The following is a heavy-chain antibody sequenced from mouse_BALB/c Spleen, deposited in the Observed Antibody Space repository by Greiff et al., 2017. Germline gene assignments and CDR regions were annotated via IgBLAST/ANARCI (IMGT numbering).Heavy chain of an antibody. J-gene: IGHJ3*01. V-gene: IGHV1S81*02. CDR3: ASDDGYYGAY. CDR1: GYTFTSYW. Sequence: QVQLKQPGAELVKPGASVKLSCKASGYTFTSYWMHWVKQRPGQGLEWIGEINPSNGRTNYNEKFKSKATLTVDKSSSTAYMQLSSLTSEDSAVYYCASDDGYYGAYWGQGTLVTVSA. CDR2: INPSNGRT. D-gene: IGHD2-3*01.